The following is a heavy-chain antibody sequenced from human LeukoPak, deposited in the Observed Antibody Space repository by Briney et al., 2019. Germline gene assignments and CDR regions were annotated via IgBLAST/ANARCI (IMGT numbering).Heavy chain of an antibody. CDR1: GYSISSGYY. D-gene: IGHD3-9*01. Sequence: SETLSLTCTVSGYSISSGYYWSWIRQPAGKGLEWIGRIYTSGSTNYNPSLKSRVTISVDTSKNQFSLKLSSVTAADTAVYYCARGPEGLRYFDWLLTPNYYYYYYMDVWGKGTTVTISS. J-gene: IGHJ6*03. CDR2: IYTSGST. V-gene: IGHV4-61*02. CDR3: ARGPEGLRYFDWLLTPNYYYYYYMDV.